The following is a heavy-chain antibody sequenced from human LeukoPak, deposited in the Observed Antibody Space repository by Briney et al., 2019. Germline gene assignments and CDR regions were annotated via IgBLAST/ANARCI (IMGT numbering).Heavy chain of an antibody. V-gene: IGHV4-34*01. Sequence: SETLSLTCAVYGGSLSGYYWNWIRQPPGKGLEWIGEINHSGSTNYNPSLKSRVTISLDTSKNQFSLRLNSVTAADTAIYYCPRDLGYSSSSRYFYYMDVWGKGTTVTVSS. D-gene: IGHD6-6*01. CDR3: PRDLGYSSSSRYFYYMDV. J-gene: IGHJ6*03. CDR1: GGSLSGYY. CDR2: INHSGST.